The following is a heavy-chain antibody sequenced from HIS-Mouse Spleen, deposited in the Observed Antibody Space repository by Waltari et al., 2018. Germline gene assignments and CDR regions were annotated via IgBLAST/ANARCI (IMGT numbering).Heavy chain of an antibody. J-gene: IGHJ3*02. CDR2: IYYSGST. CDR3: ARVPGDYSGAFDI. Sequence: QLQLQESGPGLVKPSETLSLPCTVPGGSIRRSSYYWGWIRQPPGKGLEWIGSIYYSGSTYYNPSLKSRVTISVDTSKNQFSLKLSSVTAADTAVYYCARVPGDYSGAFDIWGQGTMVTVSS. CDR1: GGSIRRSSYY. D-gene: IGHD4-17*01. V-gene: IGHV4-39*07.